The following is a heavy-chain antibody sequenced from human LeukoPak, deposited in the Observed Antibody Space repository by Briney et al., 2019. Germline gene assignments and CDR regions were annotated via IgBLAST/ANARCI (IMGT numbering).Heavy chain of an antibody. D-gene: IGHD6-6*01. CDR2: IYYSGST. CDR1: GGSISNYY. Sequence: SETLSLTCTVSGGSISNYYLSWIRQPPGKGLEWIGYIYYSGSTNYNPSLKSRVTISVDTSKNQFSLKLSSVTAADTAVYYCARGGGLDYYYYYMDVWGKGTTVTISS. J-gene: IGHJ6*03. V-gene: IGHV4-59*01. CDR3: ARGGGLDYYYYYMDV.